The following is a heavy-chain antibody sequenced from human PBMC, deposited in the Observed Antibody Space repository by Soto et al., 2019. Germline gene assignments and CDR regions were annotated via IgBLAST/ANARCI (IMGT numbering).Heavy chain of an antibody. Sequence: SETLSLTCTVSGGSISRYYWSWVRQPPGKGLEWIGYIYYGGSTNYNPSLKSRVTISVDTSKNQFSLKLSSVTAADTAVYYCARSNCSGGSFYSRYYYYGMDVWGQGTTVTVSS. CDR2: IYYGGST. CDR3: ARSNCSGGSFYSRYYYYGMDV. CDR1: GGSISRYY. V-gene: IGHV4-59*01. D-gene: IGHD2-15*01. J-gene: IGHJ6*02.